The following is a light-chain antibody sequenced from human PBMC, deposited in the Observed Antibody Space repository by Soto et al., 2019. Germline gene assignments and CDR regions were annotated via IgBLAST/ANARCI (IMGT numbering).Light chain of an antibody. CDR3: ATWDDGLYGPV. J-gene: IGLJ2*01. V-gene: IGLV1-44*01. Sequence: QAVVTQPPSASGTPGQRVTISCSGSRSNIGSNPVQWYLQLPGTAPKLLIYRDNERPSGVPDRFSGSKSGTSASLAISGLQSEDEADYHCATWDDGLYGPVFGGGTQLTVL. CDR1: RSNIGSNP. CDR2: RDN.